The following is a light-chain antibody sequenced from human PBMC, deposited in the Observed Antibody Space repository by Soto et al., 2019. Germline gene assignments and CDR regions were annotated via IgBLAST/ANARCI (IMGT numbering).Light chain of an antibody. CDR1: QSIRNF. J-gene: IGKJ4*01. CDR2: AAS. CDR3: QQSYSTPPT. Sequence: DIQMTQSPPSLSASVGDRVTITCRASQSIRNFVTWYQQTPGKAPELLIFAASTLQTGVPSRFTGSGSGTDFTLTISRLQTEDSATYYCQQSYSTPPTFGGGPKVEIK. V-gene: IGKV1-39*01.